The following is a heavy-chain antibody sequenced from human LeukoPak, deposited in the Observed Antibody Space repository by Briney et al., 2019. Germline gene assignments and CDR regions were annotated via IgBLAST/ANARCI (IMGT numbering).Heavy chain of an antibody. CDR3: AGNGPKLLWFGELLYGEYNWFDP. Sequence: SETLSLTCTVSGGSISSYYWSWIRQPPGKGLEWIGYIYYSGSTNYNPSLKSRVTISVDTSKNQFSLKLSSVTAADTAVYYCAGNGPKLLWFGELLYGEYNWFDPWGQGTLVTVSS. D-gene: IGHD3-10*01. CDR2: IYYSGST. CDR1: GGSISSYY. V-gene: IGHV4-59*08. J-gene: IGHJ5*02.